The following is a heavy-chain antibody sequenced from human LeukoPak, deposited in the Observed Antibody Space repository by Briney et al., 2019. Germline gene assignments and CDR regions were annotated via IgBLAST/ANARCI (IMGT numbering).Heavy chain of an antibody. J-gene: IGHJ4*02. CDR2: MKEDGSEI. V-gene: IGHV3-7*01. CDR3: ATGVYYFDY. CDR1: RFTFSSYW. Sequence: PGGSLRLSCAASRFTFSSYWMNWVRQAPGKGLEWVANMKEDGSEIYYVDSVKGRFTISRDNAKNSVYLQMNNLRPEDTAVYYCATGVYYFDYWGQGTLVTVSS. D-gene: IGHD3-10*01.